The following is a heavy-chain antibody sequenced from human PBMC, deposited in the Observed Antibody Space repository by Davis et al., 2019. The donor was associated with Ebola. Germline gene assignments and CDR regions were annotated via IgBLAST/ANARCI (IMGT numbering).Heavy chain of an antibody. CDR2: MNPNSGNT. J-gene: IGHJ3*02. CDR1: GYTFTSYD. V-gene: IGHV1-8*01. CDR3: ARDYCDSSGYYYDTFDI. Sequence: AASVMVSCKASGYTFTSYDINWVRQATGQGLEWMGWMNPNSGNTGYAQKFQGRVTMTRNTSISTAYMELSSLRSDDTALYYCARDYCDSSGYYYDTFDIWGQGTMVTVSS. D-gene: IGHD3-22*01.